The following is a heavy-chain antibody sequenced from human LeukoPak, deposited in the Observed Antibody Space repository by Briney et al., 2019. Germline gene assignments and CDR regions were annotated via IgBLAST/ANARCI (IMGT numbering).Heavy chain of an antibody. CDR2: FDPEDGET. Sequence: GASVKVSCKVSGYTLTELSMHWVRQAPGKGLEWMGGFDPEDGETIYAQKFQGRVTMTEDTSTDTAYMELSSLRSEDTAVYYCASLSSGWFGLDYWGQGTLVTVSS. CDR3: ASLSSGWFGLDY. J-gene: IGHJ4*02. CDR1: GYTLTELS. D-gene: IGHD6-19*01. V-gene: IGHV1-24*01.